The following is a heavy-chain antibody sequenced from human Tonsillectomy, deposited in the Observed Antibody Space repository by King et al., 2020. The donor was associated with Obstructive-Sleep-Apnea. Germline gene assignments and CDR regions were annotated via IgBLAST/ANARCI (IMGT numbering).Heavy chain of an antibody. CDR3: ARHFYSSGYLGCFDY. Sequence: VQLQESGPGLVKPSETLSLTCTVSGGSMSRYYWSWIRQPPGKGLEWIGYISYSGSTNYNPSLKSRVTISVDTSKNQFSLKLNSWTAADTAVYYCARHFYSSGYLGCFDYWGQGALVTVSS. V-gene: IGHV4-59*08. J-gene: IGHJ4*02. CDR1: GGSMSRYY. CDR2: ISYSGST. D-gene: IGHD6-19*01.